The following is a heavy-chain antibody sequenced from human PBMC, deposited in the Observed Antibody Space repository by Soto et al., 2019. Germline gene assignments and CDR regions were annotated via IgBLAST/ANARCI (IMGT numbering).Heavy chain of an antibody. D-gene: IGHD6-19*01. CDR1: GFTFSNYG. CDR2: ISFDGSNK. CDR3: ARDHDFSGWFYFDH. J-gene: IGHJ4*02. V-gene: IGHV3-33*05. Sequence: QVQLVESGGGVVQPGRSLRLSCAASGFTFSNYGMHWVRQAPGTGLEGVAIISFDGSNKLSADSVKCRFTITSDNSKNTMYLQMNSLRAEDTAVYYCARDHDFSGWFYFDHCGQGTPVTVTS.